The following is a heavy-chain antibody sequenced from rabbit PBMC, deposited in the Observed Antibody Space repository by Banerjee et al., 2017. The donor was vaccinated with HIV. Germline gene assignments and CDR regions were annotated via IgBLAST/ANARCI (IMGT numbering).Heavy chain of an antibody. D-gene: IGHD1-1*01. CDR1: IFSFSSNA. V-gene: IGHV1S45*01. Sequence: QEQLEESGGDLVKPEGSLTLTCTASIFSFSSNAMCWVRQAPGKRLEWIACIHADSSKTAEYASWAKGRFTISKTSSTTVTLQLNSLTDADTATYFCARGYMNGGGVDRFDLWGQGTLVTVS. CDR2: IHADSSKTA. J-gene: IGHJ4*01. CDR3: ARGYMNGGGVDRFDL.